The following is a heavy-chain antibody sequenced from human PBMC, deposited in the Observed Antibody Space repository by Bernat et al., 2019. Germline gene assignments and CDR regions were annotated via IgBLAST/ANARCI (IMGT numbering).Heavy chain of an antibody. D-gene: IGHD3-22*01. CDR1: GFTFSDYW. Sequence: EVQLVESGGGLVQPGGSLRLSCEVSGFTFSDYWMHWVRQAPGKGRVWGSGIVRDGFTTTYADSVKVRFTLSRDNAQNTLYLKMNSLRDDDTAVYYWARGWNYDSSGYGLGDGMDVWGQGTTVTVSS. CDR2: IVRDGFTT. V-gene: IGHV3-74*01. J-gene: IGHJ6*02. CDR3: ARGWNYDSSGYGLGDGMDV.